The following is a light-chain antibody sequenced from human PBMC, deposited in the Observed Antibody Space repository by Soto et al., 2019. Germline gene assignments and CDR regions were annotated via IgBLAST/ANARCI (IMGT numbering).Light chain of an antibody. CDR2: GAS. CDR1: QGIGNA. Sequence: AIQMTQSPASLSASVGDRVTISCRASQGIGNALGWYQQKPGKPPKVLIYGASNLQSGVPPRFSGSGAGTDFTLAISILQHEDSATYCCLQYINYPWTFGQGTKAEIK. CDR3: LQYINYPWT. J-gene: IGKJ1*01. V-gene: IGKV1-6*01.